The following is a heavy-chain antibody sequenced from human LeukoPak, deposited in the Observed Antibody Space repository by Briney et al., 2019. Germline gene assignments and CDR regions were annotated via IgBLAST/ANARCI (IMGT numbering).Heavy chain of an antibody. CDR1: GGTFSSYA. CDR2: IIPIFGTA. D-gene: IGHD6-19*01. CDR3: ATGEVAGHGMDV. J-gene: IGHJ6*02. V-gene: IGHV1-69*05. Sequence: SVKVSCKASGGTFSSYAISWVRQAPGQGLEWMGGIIPIFGTANYAQKFQGRVTITTDESTGTVYMELSSLRSEDTAVYYCATGEVAGHGMDVWGQGTTVTVSS.